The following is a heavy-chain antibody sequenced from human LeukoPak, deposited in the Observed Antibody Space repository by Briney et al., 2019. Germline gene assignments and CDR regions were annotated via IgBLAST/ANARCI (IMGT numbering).Heavy chain of an antibody. V-gene: IGHV4-59*01. CDR2: IYYSGST. CDR1: GGSISSYY. Sequence: SETLSLTCTVSGGSISSYYWSWIRQPPGKGLEWSGYIYYSGSTNYNPSLKSRVTISVDTSKNQFSLKLSSVTAADTAVYYCARDQYDYVWGSFDYWGQGTLVTVSS. CDR3: ARDQYDYVWGSFDY. J-gene: IGHJ4*02. D-gene: IGHD3-16*01.